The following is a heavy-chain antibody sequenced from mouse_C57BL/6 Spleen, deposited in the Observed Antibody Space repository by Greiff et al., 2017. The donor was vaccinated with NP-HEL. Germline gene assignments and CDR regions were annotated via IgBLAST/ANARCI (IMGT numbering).Heavy chain of an antibody. V-gene: IGHV1-61*01. Sequence: QVQLKQPGAELVRPGSSVKLSCKASGYTFTSYWMDWVKQRPGQGLEWIGNIYPSDSETHYNQKFKDKATLTVDKSSSTAYMQLSSLTSEDSAVYYCARRAGITYWYFDVWGTGTTVTVSS. CDR2: IYPSDSET. J-gene: IGHJ1*03. D-gene: IGHD1-1*01. CDR1: GYTFTSYW. CDR3: ARRAGITYWYFDV.